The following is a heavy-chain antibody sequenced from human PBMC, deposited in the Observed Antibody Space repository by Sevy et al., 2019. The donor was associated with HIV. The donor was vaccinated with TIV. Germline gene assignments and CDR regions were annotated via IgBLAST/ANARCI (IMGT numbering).Heavy chain of an antibody. V-gene: IGHV3-48*03. CDR1: GFTFSSYE. CDR2: ISSSGSTI. Sequence: GGSLRLSCAASGFTFSSYEMNWVRQAPGKGLEWVSYISSSGSTIYYADSVKGRFTISRDNAKNSLYLQMNSLRAEDTAVYYGARPSKQLEQRDAFDIWGQGTMVTVSS. D-gene: IGHD6-13*01. J-gene: IGHJ3*02. CDR3: ARPSKQLEQRDAFDI.